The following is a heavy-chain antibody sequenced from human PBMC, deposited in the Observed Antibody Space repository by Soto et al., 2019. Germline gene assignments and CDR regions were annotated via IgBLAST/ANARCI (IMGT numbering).Heavy chain of an antibody. CDR3: ARGAINYDLWSGPINGAMDV. CDR1: GGSISRNNFH. V-gene: IGHV4-39*07. J-gene: IGHJ6*02. D-gene: IGHD3-3*01. CDR2: INRSGVS. Sequence: PSETLSLTCTVSGGSISRNNFHWGWIRQPPGKGLEWIGEINRSGVSSHNPSLKRRVTLSLDTSKNQFSLILTSVTAADTAVYYCARGAINYDLWSGPINGAMDVWGQGTTVTVSS.